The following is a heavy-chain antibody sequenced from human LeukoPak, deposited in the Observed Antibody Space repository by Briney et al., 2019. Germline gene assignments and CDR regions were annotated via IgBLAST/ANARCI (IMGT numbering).Heavy chain of an antibody. J-gene: IGHJ4*02. V-gene: IGHV4-4*02. Sequence: PSGTLSPTCAVSGGSISGSNWWSWVRQPPGKGLEWIGQIYDSGSTDYNPSLKSRVTILVDKPKNQFSLKLSSVTAADTAVYYCARREASFYGYLFDNWGQGTLVTVSS. CDR1: GGSISGSNW. D-gene: IGHD2/OR15-2a*01. CDR3: ARREASFYGYLFDN. CDR2: IYDSGST.